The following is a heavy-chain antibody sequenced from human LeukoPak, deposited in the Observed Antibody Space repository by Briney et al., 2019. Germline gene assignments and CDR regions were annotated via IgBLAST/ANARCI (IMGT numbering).Heavy chain of an antibody. CDR1: GFTFGDYA. J-gene: IGHJ4*02. Sequence: GGSLRLSCTASGFTFGDYAMSWFRQAPGKGLEWVSFIRSKDYGGTTEYAASVNGRFTISRDDSKSIAYLQMNNLQTEDTAVYYCTRVVHGYSYGSGDYWGQGTLVTVSS. D-gene: IGHD5-18*01. V-gene: IGHV3-49*03. CDR3: TRVVHGYSYGSGDY. CDR2: IRSKDYGGTT.